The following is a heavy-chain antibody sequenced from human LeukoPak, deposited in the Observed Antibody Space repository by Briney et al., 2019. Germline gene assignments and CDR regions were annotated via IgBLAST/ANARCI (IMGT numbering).Heavy chain of an antibody. CDR1: GGSISSGSYY. V-gene: IGHV4-61*02. D-gene: IGHD3-3*01. CDR2: IYTSGST. J-gene: IGHJ5*02. Sequence: PSETLSLTCTVSGGSISSGSYYWSWIRQPAEKGLEWIGRIYTSGSTNYNPSLKSRVTISVDTSKNQFSLKLSSVTAADTAVYYCARDPIGRFLEWLGFDPWGQGTLVTVSS. CDR3: ARDPIGRFLEWLGFDP.